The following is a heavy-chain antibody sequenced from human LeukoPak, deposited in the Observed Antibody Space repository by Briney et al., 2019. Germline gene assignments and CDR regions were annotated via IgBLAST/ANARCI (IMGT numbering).Heavy chain of an antibody. CDR2: INHSGST. V-gene: IGHV4-34*01. Sequence: SGTLSLTCAVYGGSFSGYYWSWIRQPPGKGLEWIGEINHSGSTNYNPSLKSRVTISVDTSKNQFSLKLSSVTAADTAVYYCAREVHGSGSPFDYWGQGTLVTVSS. D-gene: IGHD3-10*01. CDR3: AREVHGSGSPFDY. J-gene: IGHJ4*02. CDR1: GGSFSGYY.